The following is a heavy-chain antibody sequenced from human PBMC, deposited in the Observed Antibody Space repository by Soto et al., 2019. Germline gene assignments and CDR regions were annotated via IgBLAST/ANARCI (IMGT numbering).Heavy chain of an antibody. CDR3: AKGRPVLRFLEVPHDY. CDR1: GFTFSSYG. CDR2: ISYDGSNK. D-gene: IGHD3-3*01. J-gene: IGHJ4*02. Sequence: PGGSLRLSCAASGFTFSSYGMHWVRQAPGKGLEWVAVISYDGSNKYYADSVKGRFTISRDNSKNTLYLQMNSLRAEDTAVYYCAKGRPVLRFLEVPHDYWGQGTLVTVSS. V-gene: IGHV3-30*18.